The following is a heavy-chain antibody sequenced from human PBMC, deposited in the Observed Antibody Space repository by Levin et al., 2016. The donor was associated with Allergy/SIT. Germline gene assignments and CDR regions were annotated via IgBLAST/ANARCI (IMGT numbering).Heavy chain of an antibody. CDR2: IYHSGST. D-gene: IGHD1-26*01. CDR1: GGSFSGYY. Sequence: SETLSLTCAVYGGSFSGYYWSWIRQPPGKGLEWIGEIYHSGSTNYNPSLKSRVTISVDKSKNQFSLKLSSVTAADTAVYYCARAGSYYVGWFDPWGQGTLVTVSS. V-gene: IGHV4-34*01. J-gene: IGHJ5*02. CDR3: ARAGSYYVGWFDP.